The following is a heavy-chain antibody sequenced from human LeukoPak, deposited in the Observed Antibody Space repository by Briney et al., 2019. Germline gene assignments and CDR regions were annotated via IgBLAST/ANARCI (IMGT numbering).Heavy chain of an antibody. V-gene: IGHV3-74*01. Sequence: GGSLRLSCAVSVFTFRDYYMSGIRQAPGKGLGWVSRINPGGSSTTYADSVKGRFTISRDNAKNTLYLQMNSLRAEDTAVYYCARSNQADDYWGQGTLVTVSS. D-gene: IGHD4-11*01. CDR1: VFTFRDYY. CDR2: INPGGSST. J-gene: IGHJ4*02. CDR3: ARSNQADDY.